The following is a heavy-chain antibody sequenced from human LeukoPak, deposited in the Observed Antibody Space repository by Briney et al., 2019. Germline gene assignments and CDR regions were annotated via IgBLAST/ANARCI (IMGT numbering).Heavy chain of an antibody. CDR3: ARAATLAGPFDY. J-gene: IGHJ4*02. CDR2: IYSGGST. V-gene: IGHV3-53*01. Sequence: GGSLRLSCAASGFIVSSNYMSWVRQAPGKGLEWVSTIYSGGSTYYADSVKGRSTISRDNSQNKLYLQMNSLTAEDTAVYYCARAATLAGPFDYWGQGTLVTVSA. D-gene: IGHD6-13*01. CDR1: GFIVSSNY.